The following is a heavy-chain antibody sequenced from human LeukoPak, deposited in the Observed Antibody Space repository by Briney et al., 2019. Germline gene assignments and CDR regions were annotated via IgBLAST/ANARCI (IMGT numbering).Heavy chain of an antibody. CDR3: ARDLLGSASSYSSGAWDY. Sequence: GGSLRLSCAASGFTFSNAWMSWVRQAPGKGLEWVANIKQDGSEKYYVDSVKGRFTISRDNAKNSLYLQMNSLRAEDTAVYYCARDLLGSASSYSSGAWDYWGQGTLVTVSS. J-gene: IGHJ4*02. CDR2: IKQDGSEK. CDR1: GFTFSNAW. V-gene: IGHV3-7*01. D-gene: IGHD3-22*01.